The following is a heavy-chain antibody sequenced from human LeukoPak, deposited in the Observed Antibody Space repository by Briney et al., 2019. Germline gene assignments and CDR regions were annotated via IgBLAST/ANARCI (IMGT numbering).Heavy chain of an antibody. D-gene: IGHD6-13*01. V-gene: IGHV1-18*01. CDR3: ARDAAGRDLDF. Sequence: ASVKVSCKTSGYTFIEYGISWVRQAPGQGFEWIGGFRPYNGDTDYAQKFQGRVTMTKDTSTSTAYMDPTSLRYDDTAVYYCARDAAGRDLDFWGQGTPVTVSS. CDR2: FRPYNGDT. J-gene: IGHJ4*02. CDR1: GYTFIEYG.